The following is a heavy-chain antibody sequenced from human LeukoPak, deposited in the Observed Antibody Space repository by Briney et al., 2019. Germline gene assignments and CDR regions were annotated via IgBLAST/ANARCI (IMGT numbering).Heavy chain of an antibody. CDR2: ISSTGGTT. Sequence: GGSLRLSCAASGFTFSSYAMNWVRQAPGKGLEWVSVISSTGGTTYYSDSVKGRFIISRDNSKNTLYLQMNSLRAEDTAVYCCAKAGIAVPATPEYCGQGTQVTVSS. D-gene: IGHD6-19*01. J-gene: IGHJ4*02. CDR1: GFTFSSYA. CDR3: AKAGIAVPATPEY. V-gene: IGHV3-23*01.